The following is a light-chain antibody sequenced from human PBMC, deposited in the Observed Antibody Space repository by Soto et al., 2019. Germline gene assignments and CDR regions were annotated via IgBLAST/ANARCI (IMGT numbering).Light chain of an antibody. CDR3: QQYNNWPWT. CDR2: GAS. CDR1: QGISDT. J-gene: IGKJ1*01. V-gene: IGKV3-15*01. Sequence: MTQSPSSVSASVGDRVTITCRASQGISDTLAWYQQKPGQAPRLLIYGASKRATGFPARFSGSGSGTDFTLTISSLQSEDFAVYYCQQYNNWPWTFGQGTKVDIK.